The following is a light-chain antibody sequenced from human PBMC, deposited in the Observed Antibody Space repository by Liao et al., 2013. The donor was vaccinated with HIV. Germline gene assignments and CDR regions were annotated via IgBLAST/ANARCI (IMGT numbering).Light chain of an antibody. CDR2: YDS. J-gene: IGLJ3*02. V-gene: IGLV3-21*04. CDR1: NVGSTS. CDR3: QVWDRSGDHWV. Sequence: SYVLTQPPSVSVAPGKTAGISCGGNNVGSTSVHWYQQKPGQAPVLVIYYDSDRPSGIPERFSGSKSGTTATLTISRVEAGDEADYYCQVWDRSGDHWVFGGGTKLTVL.